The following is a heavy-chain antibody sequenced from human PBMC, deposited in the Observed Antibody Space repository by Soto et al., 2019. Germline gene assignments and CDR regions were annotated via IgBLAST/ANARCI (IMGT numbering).Heavy chain of an antibody. J-gene: IGHJ6*02. CDR1: GGSISSSSYY. CDR2: IYYSGST. V-gene: IGHV4-39*01. CDR3: ARQFPSSSWYYYYGMDV. D-gene: IGHD6-13*01. Sequence: SETLSLTCTVSGGSISSSSYYWGWIRQPPGKGLEWIGSIYYSGSTYYNPSLKSRVTISVDTSKNQFSLKLSSVTAADTAVYYCARQFPSSSWYYYYGMDVWGQGTTVTVS.